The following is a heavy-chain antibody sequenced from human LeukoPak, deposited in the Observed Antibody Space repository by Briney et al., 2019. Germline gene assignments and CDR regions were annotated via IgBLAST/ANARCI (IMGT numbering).Heavy chain of an antibody. Sequence: PSETLSLTCAVSGDSISSYYWSWIRQPPGKGLEWIGYIYHTGSTNYNPSLKSRVTISVDTSKNQFSLKLSFVTAADTAVYYCARRPGEWYFDLWGRGTLVTVSS. D-gene: IGHD7-27*01. V-gene: IGHV4-59*01. CDR1: GDSISSYY. CDR3: ARRPGEWYFDL. CDR2: IYHTGST. J-gene: IGHJ2*01.